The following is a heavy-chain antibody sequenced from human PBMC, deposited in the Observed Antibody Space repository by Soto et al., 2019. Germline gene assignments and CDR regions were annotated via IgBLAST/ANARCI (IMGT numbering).Heavy chain of an antibody. D-gene: IGHD1-26*01. CDR3: ARPDIVGATTPFDY. Sequence: GGSLRLSCAASGFTFSSYAMNWVRQAPGKGLEWVSAISGSGGSTYYADSVKGRFTISRDNSKNTLYLQMNSLRAEDTAVYYCARPDIVGATTPFDYWGQGTLVTVSS. V-gene: IGHV3-23*01. CDR2: ISGSGGST. J-gene: IGHJ4*02. CDR1: GFTFSSYA.